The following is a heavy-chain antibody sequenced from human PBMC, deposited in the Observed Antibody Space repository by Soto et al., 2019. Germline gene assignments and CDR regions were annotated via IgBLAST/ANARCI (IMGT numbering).Heavy chain of an antibody. CDR2: INAGNGNT. Sequence: ASVKVSCKASGYTFTSYAMHWVRQAPGQRLEWMGWINAGNGNTKYSQKFQGRVTITRDASASTAYMELSSLRSEDTAVYYCARAAGGAARFFWGQGTLVTVSS. D-gene: IGHD6-6*01. J-gene: IGHJ4*02. V-gene: IGHV1-3*01. CDR3: ARAAGGAARFF. CDR1: GYTFTSYA.